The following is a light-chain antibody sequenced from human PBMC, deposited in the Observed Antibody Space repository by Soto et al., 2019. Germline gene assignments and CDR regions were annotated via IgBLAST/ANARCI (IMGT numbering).Light chain of an antibody. V-gene: IGKV2-28*01. CDR1: QRLLHSYGFQY. CDR3: MQALQTPWT. CDR2: LGS. Sequence: DIVMTQSPLSLPVTPGEPASISCRSRQRLLHSYGFQYLDWYMQKXGQSPQXXIYLGSNRASGVPDRFSATQSGTTFTLKISSVEAEDVGVYYCMQALQTPWTFGQGTKVDIK. J-gene: IGKJ1*01.